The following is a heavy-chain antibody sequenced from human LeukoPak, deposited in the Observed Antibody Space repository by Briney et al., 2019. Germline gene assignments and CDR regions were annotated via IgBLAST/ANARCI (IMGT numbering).Heavy chain of an antibody. J-gene: IGHJ6*02. D-gene: IGHD2-15*01. CDR2: IYHSGST. CDR1: GGSISSGGYY. CDR3: ASDGWPSNYGMDV. V-gene: IGHV4-30-2*01. Sequence: SETLSLTCAVSGGSISSGGYYWSWIRQPPGKGLEWIGYIYHSGSTYYNPSLKSRVTISVDRSKNQFSLKLSSVTAADTAVYYCASDGWPSNYGMDVWGQGTTVTVSS.